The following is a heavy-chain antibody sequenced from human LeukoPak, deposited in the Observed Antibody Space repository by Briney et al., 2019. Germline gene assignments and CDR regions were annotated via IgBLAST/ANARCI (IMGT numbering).Heavy chain of an antibody. J-gene: IGHJ3*02. D-gene: IGHD1-26*01. CDR3: GGQAGSDAFDI. CDR2: INPNSGGT. Sequence: VASVKVSCKASGYTFTGYYMHWVRQAPGQGLEWMGWINPNSGGTNYAQKFQGRVTMTRDTSISTAYMELSRLRSDDTAVYYCGGQAGSDAFDIWGQGTMVTVSS. V-gene: IGHV1-2*02. CDR1: GYTFTGYY.